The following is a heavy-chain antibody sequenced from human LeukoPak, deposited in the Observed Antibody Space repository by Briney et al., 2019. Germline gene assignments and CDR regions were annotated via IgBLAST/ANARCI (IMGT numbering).Heavy chain of an antibody. CDR3: ARLLNGTVFDY. Sequence: ASVKVSCKASGGTFSSYAISWVRQAPGQGLEWMGRIIPILGIANYAQKFQGRVTITADKSTSTAYMELSSLRSGDTAVYYCARLLNGTVFDYWGQGTLVTVSS. CDR2: IIPILGIA. V-gene: IGHV1-69*04. J-gene: IGHJ4*02. D-gene: IGHD3/OR15-3a*01. CDR1: GGTFSSYA.